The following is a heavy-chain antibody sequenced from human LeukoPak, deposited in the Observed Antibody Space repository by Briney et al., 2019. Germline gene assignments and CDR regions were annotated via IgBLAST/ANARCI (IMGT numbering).Heavy chain of an antibody. J-gene: IGHJ4*02. Sequence: SGTLSLTCAVSGGSISSSNWWSWVRQPPGQGLEWIGEIYHSGSTNYNPSLKSRVTISVDKSKNQFSLKLSSVTAADTAVYYCARAPSYSGSYYEFDYWGQGTLVTVSS. V-gene: IGHV4-4*02. D-gene: IGHD1-26*01. CDR1: GGSISSSNW. CDR2: IYHSGST. CDR3: ARAPSYSGSYYEFDY.